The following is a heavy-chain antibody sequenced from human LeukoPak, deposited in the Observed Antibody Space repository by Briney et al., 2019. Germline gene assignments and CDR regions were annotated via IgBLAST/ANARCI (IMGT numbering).Heavy chain of an antibody. V-gene: IGHV3-74*01. Sequence: GGSLRLSCAASGFTFSRYWMHWLRQAPGKGLVWVSRISTDGSSTSYADSVKGRFTISRDNSKNTIYLQMNSLKAEDTAVYYCARDLGQNWFDPWGQGTLVTVSS. CDR3: ARDLGQNWFDP. CDR2: ISTDGSST. CDR1: GFTFSRYW. J-gene: IGHJ5*02.